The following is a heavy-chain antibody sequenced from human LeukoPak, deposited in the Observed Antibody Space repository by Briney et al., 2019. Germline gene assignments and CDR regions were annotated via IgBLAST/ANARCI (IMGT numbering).Heavy chain of an antibody. CDR2: ISGSSSTI. J-gene: IGHJ4*02. Sequence: GGSLRLSCAASAFTFSTYTMNWVRQAPGKGLDWVAYISGSSSTIYYADSVKGRFTISRDNAKNSLYLQMNSLRAEDTAVYYCARKYIHGFDYWGQGTLVTVSS. D-gene: IGHD5-18*01. CDR1: AFTFSTYT. V-gene: IGHV3-48*01. CDR3: ARKYIHGFDY.